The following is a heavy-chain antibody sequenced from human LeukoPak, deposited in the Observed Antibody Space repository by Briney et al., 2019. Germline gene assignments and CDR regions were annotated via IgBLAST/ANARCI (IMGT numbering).Heavy chain of an antibody. J-gene: IGHJ4*02. CDR2: IIPIFGTA. Sequence: VASVKVSCKASGGTFSSYAISWVRQAPGQGLEWMGGIIPIFGTANYAQKFQGRVTITADESTSTAYMELSSLRSEDTAVYYCATNLGDTVVAARYWGQGTLVTVSS. CDR3: ATNLGDTVVAARY. V-gene: IGHV1-69*13. D-gene: IGHD2-15*01. CDR1: GGTFSSYA.